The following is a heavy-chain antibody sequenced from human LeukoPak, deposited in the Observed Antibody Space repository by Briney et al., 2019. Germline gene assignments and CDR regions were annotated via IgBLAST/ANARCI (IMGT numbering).Heavy chain of an antibody. J-gene: IGHJ4*02. CDR3: ARHEVATITTYDY. CDR1: GGSISSSSYY. V-gene: IGHV4-39*01. D-gene: IGHD5-12*01. Sequence: KPSETLSLTCTVPGGSISSSSYYWGWIRQPPGKGLEWIGSIYYSGSTYYNPSLKSRVTISVDTSKNEFSLKLISVTAADTAVYYCARHEVATITTYDYWGQGTLVTVSS. CDR2: IYYSGST.